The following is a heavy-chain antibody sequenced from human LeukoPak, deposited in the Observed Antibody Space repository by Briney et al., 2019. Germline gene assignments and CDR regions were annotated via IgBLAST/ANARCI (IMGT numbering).Heavy chain of an antibody. CDR1: GDSITSDKW. V-gene: IGHV4-4*02. CDR3: ASLSTYYYDSSGSYYFDY. D-gene: IGHD3-22*01. Sequence: SETLSLTCAVSGDSITSDKWWTWVRQPPGKGLEWIGEIHHSKSSNYYPSLKSRVTISVDKSKNQFSLELNSVTAADTAVYYCASLSTYYYDSSGSYYFDYWGQGTLVTVSS. J-gene: IGHJ4*02. CDR2: IHHSKSS.